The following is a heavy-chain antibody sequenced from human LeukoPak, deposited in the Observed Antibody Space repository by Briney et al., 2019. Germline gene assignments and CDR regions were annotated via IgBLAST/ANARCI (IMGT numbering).Heavy chain of an antibody. CDR1: GYTFTGYY. Sequence: ASVKVSCKASGYTFTGYYMHWVRQAPGQGLEWMGWINSNSGGTNYAQKFQGRVTMTRDTSISTAYMELSRLRSDDTAVYYCARWSYSSDWYFGTFDIWGQGTTVTISS. J-gene: IGHJ3*02. V-gene: IGHV1-2*02. D-gene: IGHD6-19*01. CDR2: INSNSGGT. CDR3: ARWSYSSDWYFGTFDI.